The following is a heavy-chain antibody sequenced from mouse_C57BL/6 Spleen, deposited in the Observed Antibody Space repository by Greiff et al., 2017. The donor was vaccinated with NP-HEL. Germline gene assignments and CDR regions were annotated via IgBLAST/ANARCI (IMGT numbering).Heavy chain of an antibody. V-gene: IGHV1-47*01. J-gene: IGHJ2*01. CDR2: FHPYNDDT. CDR1: GYTFTTYP. CDR3: ARPRYDGYTYYFDD. Sequence: QVHVKQSGAELVKPGASVKMSCKASGYTFTTYPIEWMKQNHGKSLEWIGNFHPYNDDTKYNEKFKGKATLTVEKSSSTVYLELSRLTSDDSAVYYCARPRYDGYTYYFDDWGQGTTLTVSS. D-gene: IGHD2-3*01.